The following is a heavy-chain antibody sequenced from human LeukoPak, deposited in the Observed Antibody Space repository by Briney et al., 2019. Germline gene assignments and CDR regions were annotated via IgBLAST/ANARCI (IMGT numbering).Heavy chain of an antibody. Sequence: GESLKISCKGSGYSFTSYWIGWVRQMPGKGLEWMGIIYPGDSDTRYSPSFQGLVTISADKSISTAYLQWSSLKASDTAMYYCGRAGFGELLTWDYWGQGTLVTVSS. CDR3: GRAGFGELLTWDY. D-gene: IGHD3-10*01. CDR2: IYPGDSDT. J-gene: IGHJ4*02. V-gene: IGHV5-51*01. CDR1: GYSFTSYW.